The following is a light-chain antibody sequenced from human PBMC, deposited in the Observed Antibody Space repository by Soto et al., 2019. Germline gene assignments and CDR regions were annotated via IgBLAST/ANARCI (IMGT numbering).Light chain of an antibody. CDR2: DAS. J-gene: IGKJ1*01. Sequence: EIVLTQSPATLSLSPGERATLSCRASQSVSSYLAWYQQKPGQAPRLLIYDASSRATGIPARFRGSGSGAEFTLTISSRATEDFAIYYWQEGGNWSQTLGPGTKMVI. CDR3: QEGGNWSQT. CDR1: QSVSSY. V-gene: IGKV3-11*01.